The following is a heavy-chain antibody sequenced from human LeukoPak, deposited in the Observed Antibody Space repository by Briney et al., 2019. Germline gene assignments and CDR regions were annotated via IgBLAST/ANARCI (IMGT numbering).Heavy chain of an antibody. V-gene: IGHV3-48*03. J-gene: IGHJ4*02. CDR3: AREAFRSSWKKFDY. D-gene: IGHD6-13*01. CDR1: GFTFSSYE. Sequence: GGSLRLSCAASGFTFSSYEMNWVRQAPGKGLEWVSYISSSGSTIYYADSVKGRFTISRDNAKNSLYLQMNSLRAEDTAVYYCAREAFRSSWKKFDYWGQGTLVTVSP. CDR2: ISSSGSTI.